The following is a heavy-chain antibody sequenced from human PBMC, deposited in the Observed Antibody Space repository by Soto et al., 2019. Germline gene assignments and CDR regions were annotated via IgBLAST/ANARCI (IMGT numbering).Heavy chain of an antibody. J-gene: IGHJ4*02. CDR1: GGSIISSSYY. CDR2: IYYSGST. V-gene: IGHV4-61*05. Sequence: SETMSLTCTVSGGSIISSSYYWGWIRQPPGKGLEWIGYIYYSGSTNYNPSLKSRVTISVDTSKNQFSLKLSSVTAADTAVYYCARTLISYDFWSGYLTFDYWGQGTLVTVSS. CDR3: ARTLISYDFWSGYLTFDY. D-gene: IGHD3-3*01.